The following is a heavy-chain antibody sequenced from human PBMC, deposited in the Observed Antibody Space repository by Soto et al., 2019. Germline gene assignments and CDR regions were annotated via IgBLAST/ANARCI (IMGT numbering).Heavy chain of an antibody. Sequence: GGSLRLSCAASGLTFCSYSMNWVRQTPGKGLEWVSSISSSSSYIYYADSVKGRLTISRDNAKNSLYLQMNSLRAEDTAVYYCARDTSGYDVFYYYMDVWGKGTTVTVSS. CDR3: ARDTSGYDVFYYYMDV. CDR1: GLTFCSYS. J-gene: IGHJ6*03. D-gene: IGHD5-12*01. CDR2: ISSSSSYI. V-gene: IGHV3-21*01.